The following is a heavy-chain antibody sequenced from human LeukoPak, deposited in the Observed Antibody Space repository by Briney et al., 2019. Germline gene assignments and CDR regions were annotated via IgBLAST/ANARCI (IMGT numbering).Heavy chain of an antibody. CDR1: GASISGSGYY. CDR3: AKAGVVVVTVFDY. D-gene: IGHD3-22*01. V-gene: IGHV3-11*06. Sequence: LSLTCAVSGASISGSGYYWGWIRQPPGKGLEWVSSISSSSSYIYYADSVKGRFTISRDNSKNTLYLQMNSLRAEDTAVYYCAKAGVVVVTVFDYWGQGTLVTVSS. J-gene: IGHJ4*02. CDR2: ISSSSSYI.